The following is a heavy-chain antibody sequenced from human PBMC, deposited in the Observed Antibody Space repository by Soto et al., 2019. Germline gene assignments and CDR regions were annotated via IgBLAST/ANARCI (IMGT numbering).Heavy chain of an antibody. J-gene: IGHJ3*02. D-gene: IGHD3-10*01. CDR1: GFTLSSYW. CDR2: INRDASKM. CDR3: ARDVSPGSRSLYLDAFDI. Sequence: VQLEESGGDLVQPGGSLRLSCAASGFTLSSYWMTWVRQAPGKGLEWVANINRDASKMSYLDSVRGRFTISRDNVRNSLYLQMDSLRADDTALYYCARDVSPGSRSLYLDAFDIWGQGTMVTVSS. V-gene: IGHV3-7*05.